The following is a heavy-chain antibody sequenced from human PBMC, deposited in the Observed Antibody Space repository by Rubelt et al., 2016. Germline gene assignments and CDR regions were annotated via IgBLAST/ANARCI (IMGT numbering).Heavy chain of an antibody. D-gene: IGHD5-12*01. CDR2: VYPGDSDT. V-gene: IGHV5-51*03. CDR1: GYRFTSYW. Sequence: VQLVQSGAEVKKPGESLKISCQGSGYRFTSYWIGWVRQMPGKGLEWMGIVYPGDSDTRYSPSFQGQVIISADKSISTAYLQWSRLQASDTAIYYCVRKYSGYDFSAFDIWGQGTMVTVSS. J-gene: IGHJ3*02. CDR3: VRKYSGYDFSAFDI.